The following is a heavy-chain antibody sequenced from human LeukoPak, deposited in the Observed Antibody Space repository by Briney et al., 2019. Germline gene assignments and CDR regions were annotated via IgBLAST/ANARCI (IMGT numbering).Heavy chain of an antibody. CDR2: IYYSGST. V-gene: IGHV4-59*08. CDR3: ARHSRTYYDFDY. Sequence: TSETLSLTCTVSGGSISSYYWSWIRQPPGKGLEWIGSIYYSGSTYYNPSLKSRVSISVDMSTNQFSLKLTSVTAADTAVYYCARHSRTYYDFDYWGQGTLVTVSS. CDR1: GGSISSYY. J-gene: IGHJ4*02. D-gene: IGHD1-26*01.